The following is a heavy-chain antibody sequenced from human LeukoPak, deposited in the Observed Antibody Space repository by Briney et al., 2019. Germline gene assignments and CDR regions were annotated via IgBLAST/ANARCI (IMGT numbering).Heavy chain of an antibody. V-gene: IGHV7-4-1*02. CDR2: INTDTGNP. CDR3: ARTLFGGQYQLLHNWFDP. CDR1: GYTFTNYA. J-gene: IGHJ5*02. Sequence: GASVNVSCKASGYTFTNYAMNWVRQAPGQGLEWMGWINTDTGNPTYAQGFTRRLFFSLDTSASTAYLQISSLKVEDTAVYYCARTLFGGQYQLLHNWFDPWGQGTLVTVSS. D-gene: IGHD2-2*01.